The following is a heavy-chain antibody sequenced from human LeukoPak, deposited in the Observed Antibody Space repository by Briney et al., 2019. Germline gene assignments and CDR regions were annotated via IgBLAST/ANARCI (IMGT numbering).Heavy chain of an antibody. CDR3: ARSSAAGTFAAGKGY. CDR2: ISAYNGNT. V-gene: IGHV1-18*01. CDR1: GYIFSNYG. Sequence: ASVKVSCKASGYIFSNYGITWVRQAPGQGLEWMGWISAYNGNTNYAQKLQGRVTMTTDTSTSTAYMELRSLRSDDTAVYYCARSSAAGTFAAGKGYWGQGTLVTVSS. J-gene: IGHJ4*02. D-gene: IGHD6-13*01.